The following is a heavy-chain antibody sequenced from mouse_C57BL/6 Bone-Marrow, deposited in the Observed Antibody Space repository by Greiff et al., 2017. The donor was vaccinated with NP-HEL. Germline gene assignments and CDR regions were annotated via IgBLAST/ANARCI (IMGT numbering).Heavy chain of an antibody. Sequence: QVQLQQSGAELVRPGSSVKLSCKASGYTFTSYWMHWVKQRPIQGLEWIGNIDPSDSETHYNQKFKDKATLTVDKSSSTAYMQLSSLTSEDSAVYYCARLYQYAMDYWGQGTSVTVSS. CDR1: GYTFTSYW. D-gene: IGHD2-1*01. CDR3: ARLYQYAMDY. CDR2: IDPSDSET. J-gene: IGHJ4*01. V-gene: IGHV1-52*01.